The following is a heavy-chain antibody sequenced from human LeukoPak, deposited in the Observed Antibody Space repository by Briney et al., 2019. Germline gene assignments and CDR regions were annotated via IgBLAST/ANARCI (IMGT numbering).Heavy chain of an antibody. V-gene: IGHV3-7*01. Sequence: GGSLRLSCAASGFTFSSYWMSWVRQAPGKGLEWVANIKQDGSEKYYVDSVKGRFTISRDNAKNSLYLQMNSLRAEDTAVYYCAREGPAGYYGSGSSPGVFDIWGQGTMVTVSS. J-gene: IGHJ3*02. D-gene: IGHD3-10*01. CDR3: AREGPAGYYGSGSSPGVFDI. CDR1: GFTFSSYW. CDR2: IKQDGSEK.